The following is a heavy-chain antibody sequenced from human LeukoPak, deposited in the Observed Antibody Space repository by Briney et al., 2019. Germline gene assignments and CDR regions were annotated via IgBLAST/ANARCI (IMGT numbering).Heavy chain of an antibody. J-gene: IGHJ5*02. CDR2: INPNSGRA. D-gene: IGHD3-22*01. V-gene: IGHV1-8*01. CDR1: GYTFTNYN. CDR3: VRVYHDGSFESGNWFDP. Sequence: GASVKVSCKASGYTFTNYNIDWVRQATGQGLEWMGWINPNSGRAGCVQKFQGRVSITRDTSISTAHMELSSLRSEDTAVYYCVRVYHDGSFESGNWFDPWGQGTLVTVSS.